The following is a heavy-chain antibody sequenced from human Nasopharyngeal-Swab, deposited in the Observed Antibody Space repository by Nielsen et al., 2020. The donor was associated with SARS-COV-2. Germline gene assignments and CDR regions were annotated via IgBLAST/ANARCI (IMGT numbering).Heavy chain of an antibody. D-gene: IGHD6-13*01. CDR3: ATPSWAGSWYSYYYYGMDV. CDR1: GCSIRSSSYY. J-gene: IGHJ6*02. CDR2: IYYSGST. Sequence: GSLSLSCTFSGCSIRSSSYYWGLIRQPPGKGLEWIGSIYYSGSTYYNPSLKSRVTISVDTSKNQFSLKLSSVTAADTAVYYCATPSWAGSWYSYYYYGMDVWGQGTTVTVSS. V-gene: IGHV4-39*01.